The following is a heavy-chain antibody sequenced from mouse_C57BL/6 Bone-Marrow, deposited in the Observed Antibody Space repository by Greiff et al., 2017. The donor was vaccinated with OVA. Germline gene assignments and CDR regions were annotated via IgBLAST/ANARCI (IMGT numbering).Heavy chain of an antibody. CDR2: IRNKANNHAT. D-gene: IGHD1-1*01. CDR1: GFTFSDAW. V-gene: IGHV6-6*01. Sequence: EVKLMESGGGLVQPGGSMKLSCATSGFTFSDAWMDWVRQSPEKGLEWVAEIRNKANNHATYYAESVKGRFTISRDDSKSSVYLQMNSLRAEDTGIYYCITYYGSSSYYYAMDYWGQGTSVTVSS. J-gene: IGHJ4*01. CDR3: ITYYGSSSYYYAMDY.